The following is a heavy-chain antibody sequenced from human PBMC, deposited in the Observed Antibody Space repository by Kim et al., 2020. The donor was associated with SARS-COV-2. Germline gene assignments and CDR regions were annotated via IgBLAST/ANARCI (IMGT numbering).Heavy chain of an antibody. V-gene: IGHV4-34*01. CDR1: GGSFSGYY. Sequence: SETLSLTCAVYGGSFSGYYWSWIRQPPGKGLEWIGEINHSGSTNYNPSLKSRVTISVDTSKNQFSLKLSSVTAADTAVYYCARVRASTFGGVIAHYYYYYGMDVWGQGTTVTVSS. CDR3: ARVRASTFGGVIAHYYYYYGMDV. D-gene: IGHD3-16*02. CDR2: INHSGST. J-gene: IGHJ6*02.